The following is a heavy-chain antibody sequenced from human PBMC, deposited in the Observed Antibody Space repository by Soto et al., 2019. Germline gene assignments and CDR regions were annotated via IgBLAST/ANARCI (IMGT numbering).Heavy chain of an antibody. Sequence: GESLKISCKGSGYSFTSYWIGWVRQMPGKGLEWMGIIYPGDSDTRYSPSFQGQVTISADKSISTAYLQWSSLKASDTAMYYCARIYYGSGSYYKGDYYYMDVWGKGTTVTVSS. CDR1: GYSFTSYW. V-gene: IGHV5-51*01. D-gene: IGHD3-10*01. J-gene: IGHJ6*03. CDR3: ARIYYGSGSYYKGDYYYMDV. CDR2: IYPGDSDT.